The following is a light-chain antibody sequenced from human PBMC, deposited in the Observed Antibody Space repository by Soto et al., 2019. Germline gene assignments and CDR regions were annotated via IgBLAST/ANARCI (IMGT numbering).Light chain of an antibody. Sequence: EIVLTQSPGTLSLSPGERATLSCRASQSVSSNYLAWYQQKPGQAPRLLIYGASSRATGIPDRFSGSGSETDFTLIISRLEPEDFAVYYCQQYDNSRWTFGQGTKVEI. V-gene: IGKV3-20*01. J-gene: IGKJ1*01. CDR3: QQYDNSRWT. CDR2: GAS. CDR1: QSVSSNY.